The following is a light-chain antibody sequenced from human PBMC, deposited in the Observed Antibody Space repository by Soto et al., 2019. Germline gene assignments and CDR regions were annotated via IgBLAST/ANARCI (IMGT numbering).Light chain of an antibody. Sequence: DIQMTQSPSALSASVGDRVTITCRANQSISSWLAWYQQKPGQAPKLLIYDASSSESGVPSRFSGSGSGTELTLTISSLQTDDSAPYYCQQYNSYSGYTFGQGTKLEIK. V-gene: IGKV1-5*01. CDR1: QSISSW. J-gene: IGKJ2*01. CDR2: DAS. CDR3: QQYNSYSGYT.